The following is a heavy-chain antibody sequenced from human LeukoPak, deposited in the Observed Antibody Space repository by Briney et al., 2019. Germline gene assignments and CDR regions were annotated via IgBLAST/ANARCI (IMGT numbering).Heavy chain of an antibody. V-gene: IGHV3-7*01. Sequence: GGSLRLSCAASGFTFSRYWMSWVRQAPGKGLEWVANIKQDGSEKYYVDSVKGRFTISRDNAKNSLYLQMNSLRAEDTAVYYCARSTGAGYKGVLDYWGQGTLVTVSS. CDR1: GFTFSRYW. CDR3: ARSTGAGYKGVLDY. CDR2: IKQDGSEK. J-gene: IGHJ4*02. D-gene: IGHD5-24*01.